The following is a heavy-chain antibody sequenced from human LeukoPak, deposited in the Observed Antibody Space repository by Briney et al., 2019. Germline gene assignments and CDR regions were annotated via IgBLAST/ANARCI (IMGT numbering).Heavy chain of an antibody. CDR3: ARDLEGEYSYGSIDY. CDR2: IKPRGGST. D-gene: IGHD5-18*01. J-gene: IGHJ4*02. V-gene: IGHV1-46*01. CDR1: GYTFTSYY. Sequence: ASVKVSCKASGYTFTSYYMHCVRHAPAQGREWMGIIKPRGGSTSYAQKFQGRVTMTRDTSTSTVYMELSSLRSEDTAVYYCARDLEGEYSYGSIDYWGQGTLVTVSS.